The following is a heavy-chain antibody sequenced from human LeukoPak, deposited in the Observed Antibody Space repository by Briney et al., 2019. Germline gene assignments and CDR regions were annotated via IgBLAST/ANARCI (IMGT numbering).Heavy chain of an antibody. Sequence: PSETLSLTCTVSGGSISSYYWSWLRQPPGKGLEWIGYIYYSGSTNYNPSLKSRVTISVDTSKTQFSLKLSSVTAADTAVYYCARSYDRPYYFDYWGQGTLVTVSS. J-gene: IGHJ4*02. CDR2: IYYSGST. CDR3: ARSYDRPYYFDY. CDR1: GGSISSYY. V-gene: IGHV4-59*01. D-gene: IGHD3-22*01.